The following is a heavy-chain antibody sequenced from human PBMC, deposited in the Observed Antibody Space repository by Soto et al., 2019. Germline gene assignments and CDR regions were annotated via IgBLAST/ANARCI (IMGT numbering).Heavy chain of an antibody. J-gene: IGHJ6*03. Sequence: GASVKVSCEASGYTFTSYYMHWVRQAPGQGLEWMGIINPSGGSTSYAQKFQGRVTMTRDTFTSTVYMELSSLRSEDTAVYYCAAWFRYYYMDVWGKGTTVTVSS. CDR2: INPSGGST. D-gene: IGHD3-10*01. CDR3: AAWFRYYYMDV. CDR1: GYTFTSYY. V-gene: IGHV1-46*01.